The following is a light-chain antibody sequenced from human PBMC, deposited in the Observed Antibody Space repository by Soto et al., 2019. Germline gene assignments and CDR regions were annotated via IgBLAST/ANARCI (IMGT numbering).Light chain of an antibody. Sequence: EIGMTQSRDTLSVSPGERASLACSASQSVSISLAWYQQKPGQAPRLLIFGASTRATGIPARFSGSGSGTEFTLTISSLQSEDFALYYCHQYYNRPWTFGQGTKVEIK. J-gene: IGKJ1*01. CDR3: HQYYNRPWT. CDR1: QSVSIS. CDR2: GAS. V-gene: IGKV3-15*01.